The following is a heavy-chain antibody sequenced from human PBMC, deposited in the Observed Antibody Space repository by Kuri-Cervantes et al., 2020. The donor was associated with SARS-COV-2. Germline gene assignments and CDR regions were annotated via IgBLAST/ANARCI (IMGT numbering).Heavy chain of an antibody. CDR1: GFTFSSYA. D-gene: IGHD6-13*01. CDR3: ARLGSSSWYDYYYMDV. CDR2: ISGSGGST. Sequence: GESLKISCAASGFTFSSYAMSWVRQAPGKGLEWVSAISGSGGSTYYADSVKGRFTISRDNSKNSLYLQMNSLRAEDTAVYYCARLGSSSWYDYYYMDVWGKGTTVTVSS. J-gene: IGHJ6*03. V-gene: IGHV3-23*01.